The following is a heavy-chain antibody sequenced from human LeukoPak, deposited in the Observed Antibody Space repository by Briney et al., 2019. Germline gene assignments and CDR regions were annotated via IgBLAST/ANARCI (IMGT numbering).Heavy chain of an antibody. V-gene: IGHV4-59*08. J-gene: IGHJ4*02. CDR3: ARGGSSWLYYFDC. CDR2: IYYSGST. D-gene: IGHD6-13*01. CDR1: GGSINSYY. Sequence: SGTLSLTCTVSGGSINSYYWSWIRQPPGKGLEWIGYIYYSGSTKYNPSLKSRVTISVDTSKNQFSLKLSSVTAADTAVYYCARGGSSWLYYFDCWGQGTLVTVSS.